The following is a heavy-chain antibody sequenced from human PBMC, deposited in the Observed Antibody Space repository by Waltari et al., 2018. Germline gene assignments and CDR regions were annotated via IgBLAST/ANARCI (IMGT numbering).Heavy chain of an antibody. V-gene: IGHV3-9*03. CDR1: GFTFGDYA. D-gene: IGHD3-10*01. Sequence: EVQLVESGGGLVQRGRSLRRSCEASGFTFGDYAMSRGRAVTGKGLEWVSGISWNSGSIGYADSVKGRFTISRDNAKNSLYLQMNSLRAEDMALYYCAKAYYYGSGRNDAFDIWGQGTMVTVSS. CDR2: ISWNSGSI. J-gene: IGHJ3*02. CDR3: AKAYYYGSGRNDAFDI.